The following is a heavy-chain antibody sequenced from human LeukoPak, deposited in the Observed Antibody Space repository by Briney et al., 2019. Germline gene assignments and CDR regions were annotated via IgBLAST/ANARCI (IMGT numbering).Heavy chain of an antibody. D-gene: IGHD1-26*01. Sequence: GGSLRLSCAASGFTFDDYAMHWVRQAPGKGLEWVPGISWNSGSIGYADSVKGRFTISRDNAKNSLYLQMNSLRAEDTALYYCAKGRWELLYNWFDPWGQGTLVTVSS. CDR3: AKGRWELLYNWFDP. J-gene: IGHJ5*02. CDR2: ISWNSGSI. V-gene: IGHV3-9*01. CDR1: GFTFDDYA.